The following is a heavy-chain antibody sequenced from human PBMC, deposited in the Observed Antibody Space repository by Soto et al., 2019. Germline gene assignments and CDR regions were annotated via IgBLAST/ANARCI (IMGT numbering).Heavy chain of an antibody. J-gene: IGHJ4*02. CDR3: ARGSAFIGLDY. Sequence: PGGSLRLSCAASGFTFSNYAVTWVRQAPGKGLEWVSSIGTSGSYIYDTDSVKGRFTISRDNTKDSLYLQMNSLRAEDTAIYYCARGSAFIGLDYWGQGTPVTVSS. V-gene: IGHV3-21*01. CDR1: GFTFSNYA. D-gene: IGHD1-26*01. CDR2: IGTSGSYI.